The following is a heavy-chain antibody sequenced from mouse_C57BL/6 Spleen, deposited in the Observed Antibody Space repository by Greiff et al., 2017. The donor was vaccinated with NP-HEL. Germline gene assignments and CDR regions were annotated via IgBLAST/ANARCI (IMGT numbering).Heavy chain of an antibody. CDR3: TRWVLFAY. Sequence: QVHVKQSGAELVRPGASVTLSCKASGYTFTDYEMHWVKQTPVHGLEWIGAIDPETGGTAYNQKFKGKAILTADKSSSTAYMELRSLTSEDSAVYYCTRWVLFAYWGQGTLVTVSA. D-gene: IGHD2-14*01. V-gene: IGHV1-15*01. J-gene: IGHJ3*01. CDR2: IDPETGGT. CDR1: GYTFTDYE.